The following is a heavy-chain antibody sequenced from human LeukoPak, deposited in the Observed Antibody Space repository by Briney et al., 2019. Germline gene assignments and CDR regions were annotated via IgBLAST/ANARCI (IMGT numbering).Heavy chain of an antibody. J-gene: IGHJ4*02. Sequence: PSETLSLTCSVSGGSISTYYGTWIRLSAGKGLEWIGRTHTSGSTNYNPSLKSRVTMSVDTSKNQFSLKVTSVSAADAGVYYCARAPEFSSGWLLDCWGQGSLVTVSP. V-gene: IGHV4-4*07. CDR2: THTSGST. CDR3: ARAPEFSSGWLLDC. CDR1: GGSISTYY. D-gene: IGHD6-19*01.